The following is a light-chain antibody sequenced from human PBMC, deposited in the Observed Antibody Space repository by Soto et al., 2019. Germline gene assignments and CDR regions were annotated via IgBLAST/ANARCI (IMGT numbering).Light chain of an antibody. V-gene: IGKV1-33*01. Sequence: DIQMTQSPSSLSASVGDRVTITCQASQDISKYLNWYQQKPGKAPKLLIYDVFNLETGVPSRFSGSRSVTHFTFTISSLQPEDGATYYCQQYESLPTFGGGTKVE. CDR3: QQYESLPT. J-gene: IGKJ4*01. CDR1: QDISKY. CDR2: DVF.